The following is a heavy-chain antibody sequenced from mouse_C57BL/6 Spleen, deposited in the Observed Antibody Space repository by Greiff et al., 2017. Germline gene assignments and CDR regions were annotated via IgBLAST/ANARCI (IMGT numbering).Heavy chain of an antibody. D-gene: IGHD2-4*01. CDR1: GYAFSSSW. CDR3: ARLENYDGPWFAY. CDR2: IYPGDGDT. V-gene: IGHV1-82*01. Sequence: VQLQQSGPELVKPGASVKISCKASGYAFSSSWMNWVKQRPGKGLEWIGRIYPGDGDTNYNGKFKGKATLTADKSSSTAYMQLSSLTSEDSAVYFCARLENYDGPWFAYWGQGTLVTVSA. J-gene: IGHJ3*01.